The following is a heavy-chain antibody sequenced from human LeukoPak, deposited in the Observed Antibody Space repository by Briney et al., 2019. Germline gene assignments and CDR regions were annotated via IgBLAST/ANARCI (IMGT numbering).Heavy chain of an antibody. D-gene: IGHD2-15*01. J-gene: IGHJ4*02. CDR3: VKDGGVLPAWYFEY. CDR2: ISSSSSYI. CDR1: GFTFSSYS. V-gene: IGHV3-21*04. Sequence: PGGSLRLSCAASGFTFSSYSMNWVRQAPGKGLEWVSSISSSSSYIYYADSVKGRFTISRDNAKNSLYLQMNSLRADDTAIYYCVKDGGVLPAWYFEYWGRGTLVTVSS.